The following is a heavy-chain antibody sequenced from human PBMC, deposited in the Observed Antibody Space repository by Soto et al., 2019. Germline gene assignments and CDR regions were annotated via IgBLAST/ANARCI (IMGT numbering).Heavy chain of an antibody. CDR1: GFTFSTYA. CDR3: AKNGDFWSWGMDV. Sequence: LILSCAASGFTFSTYAMTWVRQAPGKGLEWVSIISSSGDATYYVDSVKGRFTISRDNSRNTLNLQMNSLRAEDTAVYYCAKNGDFWSWGMDVWGQGTTVTVS. D-gene: IGHD3-3*01. J-gene: IGHJ6*02. V-gene: IGHV3-23*01. CDR2: ISSSGDAT.